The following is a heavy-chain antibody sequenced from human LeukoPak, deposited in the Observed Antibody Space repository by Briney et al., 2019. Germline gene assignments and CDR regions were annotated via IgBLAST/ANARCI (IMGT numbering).Heavy chain of an antibody. J-gene: IGHJ4*02. D-gene: IGHD5-12*01. CDR2: IKLDGSEK. CDR3: ARGRRNKKWPLPFY. CDR1: GFTFGKYW. Sequence: GGSLRLSCVASGFTFGKYWMSWVRQAPGKGLEWVANIKLDGSEKNYVNSVKGRFTISRDNTKNSLYLQMNSLRVEDTAVFYCARGRRNKKWPLPFYWGQGTLVTVSS. V-gene: IGHV3-7*03.